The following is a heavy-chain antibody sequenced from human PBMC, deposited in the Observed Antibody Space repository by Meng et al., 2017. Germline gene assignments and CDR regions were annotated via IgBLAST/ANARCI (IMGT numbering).Heavy chain of an antibody. D-gene: IGHD6-19*01. V-gene: IGHV1-2*06. CDR3: ARVPLADSGWQDY. CDR2: INPNSGGT. J-gene: IGHJ4*02. CDR1: GYTFTGYY. Sequence: ASVKVSCKASGYTFTGYYMHWVRQAPGQGLEWMGRINPNSGGTNYAQKFQGRVTMTRDTSISKAYMELSRLRSDDTAVYYCARVPLADSGWQDYWGQGTLVTVSS.